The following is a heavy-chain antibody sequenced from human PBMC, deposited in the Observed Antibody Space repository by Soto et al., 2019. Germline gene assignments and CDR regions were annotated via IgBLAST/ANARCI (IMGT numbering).Heavy chain of an antibody. CDR2: ISSSSSYI. CDR3: AREPRGIYSSDAFDI. J-gene: IGHJ3*02. CDR1: GFTFSSYS. Sequence: EVQLVESGGGLVKAGGSLRLSCAASGFTFSSYSMNWVRQAPGKGLEWVSSISSSSSYIYYPDSVKGRFTISRDNAKNPLYLQMNSLRAEDTAVYYGAREPRGIYSSDAFDIWGQGTMVTVSS. D-gene: IGHD1-26*01. V-gene: IGHV3-21*01.